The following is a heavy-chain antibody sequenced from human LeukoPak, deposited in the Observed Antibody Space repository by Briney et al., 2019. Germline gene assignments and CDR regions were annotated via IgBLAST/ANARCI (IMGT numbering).Heavy chain of an antibody. D-gene: IGHD6-13*01. V-gene: IGHV3-7*01. Sequence: GGSLRLSCAASGFTFSSYWISWVRQAPGKGLEWVANIQQDGSEKYYVDSVKGRFTISRDNAKNSLYLQTNSLRAEDTAVYYCAKIGAAGNAFDIWGQGKMVTVSS. CDR1: GFTFSSYW. CDR2: IQQDGSEK. J-gene: IGHJ3*02. CDR3: AKIGAAGNAFDI.